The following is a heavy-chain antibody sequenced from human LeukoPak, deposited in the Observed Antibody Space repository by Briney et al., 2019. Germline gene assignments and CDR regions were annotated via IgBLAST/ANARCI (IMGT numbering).Heavy chain of an antibody. D-gene: IGHD2-2*01. CDR2: TSYDGSKK. V-gene: IGHV3-30*03. Sequence: QTGGSLRLSCAASGFTFSNAWMSWVRQAPGKGLEWVAVTSYDGSKKDYADSVKGRFTISRDNSKNTLDLQLNSLRAEDTAVYYCARDARHCTTTICYAFMAFDIWGQGTVVTVSS. J-gene: IGHJ3*02. CDR3: ARDARHCTTTICYAFMAFDI. CDR1: GFTFSNAW.